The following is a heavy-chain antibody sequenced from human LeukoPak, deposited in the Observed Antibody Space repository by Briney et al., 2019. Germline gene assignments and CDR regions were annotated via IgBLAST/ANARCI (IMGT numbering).Heavy chain of an antibody. CDR1: GFTFSSYS. J-gene: IGHJ4*02. CDR3: AIRFGERWYYFDY. D-gene: IGHD3-10*01. Sequence: GGSLRLSCAASGFTFSSYSMNWVRQAPGKGLEWVSSISSSSSYIYYADSVKGRFTISRDNAKNSLYLQMNSLRAEDTAVYYCAIRFGERWYYFDYWGQGTLVTVSS. CDR2: ISSSSSYI. V-gene: IGHV3-21*01.